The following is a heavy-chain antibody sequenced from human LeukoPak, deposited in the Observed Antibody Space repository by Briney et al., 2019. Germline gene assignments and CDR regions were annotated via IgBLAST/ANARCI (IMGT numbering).Heavy chain of an antibody. CDR3: AKSPRLTTVTYIDY. J-gene: IGHJ4*02. CDR2: ISYDGSNK. Sequence: GGSLRPSCAASGFTFSSYGMHWVRQAPGKGLEWVAVISYDGSNKYYADSVKGRFTISRDNSKNTLYLQMNSLRAEDTAAYYCAKSPRLTTVTYIDYWGQGTLVTVSS. V-gene: IGHV3-30*18. CDR1: GFTFSSYG. D-gene: IGHD4-17*01.